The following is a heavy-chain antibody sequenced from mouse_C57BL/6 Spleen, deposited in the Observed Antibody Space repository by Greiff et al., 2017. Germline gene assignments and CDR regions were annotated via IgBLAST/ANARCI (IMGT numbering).Heavy chain of an antibody. CDR3: ARTNDYDEYIDF. Sequence: QVQLQQPGAELVKPGASVKMSCKASGYTFTSYWITWVKQRPGQGLEWIGDIYPGSGSTNYNEKFKSKATLTVNTSSSTAYMQLSSLTSAYSAVYYYARTNDYDEYIDFWGKGTTVTVSS. CDR1: GYTFTSYW. CDR2: IYPGSGST. J-gene: IGHJ1*03. D-gene: IGHD2-4*01. V-gene: IGHV1-55*01.